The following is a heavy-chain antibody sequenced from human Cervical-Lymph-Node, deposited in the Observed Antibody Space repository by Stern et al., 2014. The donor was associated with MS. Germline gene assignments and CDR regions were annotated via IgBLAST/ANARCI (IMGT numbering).Heavy chain of an antibody. D-gene: IGHD3-22*01. CDR2: ISVYNGNT. CDR3: ARVGYDRSGYFYSDY. J-gene: IGHJ4*02. Sequence: VQLVESGAELKMPGASVKVSCKASGYTFTNYGISWARQAPGQGLEWMAWISVYNGNTKYTQKLQGRVTMTTNTSTSTAYMELRSLRSDDTAVYYCARVGYDRSGYFYSDYWGQGTLVTVSS. CDR1: GYTFTNYG. V-gene: IGHV1-18*01.